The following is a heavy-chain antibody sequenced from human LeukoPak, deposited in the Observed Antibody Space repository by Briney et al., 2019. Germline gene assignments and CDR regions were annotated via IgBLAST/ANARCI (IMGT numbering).Heavy chain of an antibody. J-gene: IGHJ4*02. CDR1: GLTVSSNY. D-gene: IGHD3-22*01. CDR3: AREGYDSSGYPRLLDY. CDR2: LHAAGST. V-gene: IGHV3-53*04. Sequence: GGSLRLSCAASGLTVSSNYITWVRQPPGKGLEWVSVLHAAGSTYYADSMKGRFTISRHISKNTVYLQMNSLRAEDTAVYYCAREGYDSSGYPRLLDYWGQGTLVTVSS.